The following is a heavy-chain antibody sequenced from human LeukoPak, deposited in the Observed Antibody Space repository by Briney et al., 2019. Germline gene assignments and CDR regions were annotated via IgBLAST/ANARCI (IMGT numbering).Heavy chain of an antibody. V-gene: IGHV3-30-3*01. CDR1: GFTFSSYA. D-gene: IGHD5-24*01. Sequence: GRSLRLSCAGSGFTFSSYAMHWVRQAPGKGLEWVAVISYDGSNKYYADSVKGRFTISRDNSKNTLYLQMNSLRAEDTAVYYCAREMTIITYSFDSWGQGTLVTVSS. CDR3: AREMTIITYSFDS. J-gene: IGHJ4*02. CDR2: ISYDGSNK.